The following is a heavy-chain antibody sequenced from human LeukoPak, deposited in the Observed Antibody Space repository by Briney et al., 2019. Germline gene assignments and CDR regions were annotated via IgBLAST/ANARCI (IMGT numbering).Heavy chain of an antibody. J-gene: IGHJ4*02. CDR3: ARDRGTWNDDGFDY. V-gene: IGHV4-59*12. CDR1: GGSISSYY. CDR2: IYYSGST. Sequence: WETLSLTCTVSGGSISSYYWSWIRQPPGKGLEWIGYIYYSGSTNYNPSLKNRVTMSVDTSKNHFSLKLSSVSAADTALYYCARDRGTWNDDGFDYWGQGTLVTASS. D-gene: IGHD1-1*01.